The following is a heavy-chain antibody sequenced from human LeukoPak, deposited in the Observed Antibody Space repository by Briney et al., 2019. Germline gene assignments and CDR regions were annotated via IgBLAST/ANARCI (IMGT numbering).Heavy chain of an antibody. CDR1: GGSISGYY. Sequence: SETLSLTCSVSGGSISGYYWSWIRQPPGQGLEWIGYIYYSGSTNYNPSLKSRVTISADTSKNQLSLKLNSVTAADTAVYYCARHGGGNSIYYLDYWGQGALVTVSS. D-gene: IGHD4-23*01. CDR2: IYYSGST. V-gene: IGHV4-59*08. CDR3: ARHGGGNSIYYLDY. J-gene: IGHJ4*02.